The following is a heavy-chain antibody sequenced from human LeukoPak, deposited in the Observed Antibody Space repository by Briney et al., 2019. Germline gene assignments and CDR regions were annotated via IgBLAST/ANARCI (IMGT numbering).Heavy chain of an antibody. CDR1: GFTFSSYA. D-gene: IGHD4-17*01. V-gene: IGHV3-23*01. CDR3: ARVEMDYGDFDY. J-gene: IGHJ4*02. CDR2: ISGSGGST. Sequence: GGSLRLSCAASGFTFSSYAMSWVRQAPGKGLEWVSAISGSGGSTYYADSVKGRFTISRDNSKNTLYLQMNSLRAEDTAVYYCARVEMDYGDFDYWGQGTLVTVSS.